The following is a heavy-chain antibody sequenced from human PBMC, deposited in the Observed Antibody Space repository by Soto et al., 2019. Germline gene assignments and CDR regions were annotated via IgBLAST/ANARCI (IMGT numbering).Heavy chain of an antibody. CDR1: GGSISSYY. V-gene: IGHV4-59*08. J-gene: IGHJ4*02. Sequence: SETLSLTCTVSGGSISSYYWSWIRQPPGKGLEWIGYIYYSGSTNYNPSLKSRVTISVDTSKNQFSLKLSSVTAADTAVYYCARRIRYSSSHFDYWGQGTLVTVPS. CDR3: ARRIRYSSSHFDY. D-gene: IGHD6-6*01. CDR2: IYYSGST.